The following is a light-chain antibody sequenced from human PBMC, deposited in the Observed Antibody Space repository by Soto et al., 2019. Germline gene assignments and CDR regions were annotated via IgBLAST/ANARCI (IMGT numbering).Light chain of an antibody. V-gene: IGKV4-1*01. J-gene: IGKJ1*01. Sequence: DIVMTQSPDSLAVSLGERATVNCKSGQSVLYSSDNRNYLAWYQQKPGQSPKLLISWASTRESGVPDRFSGSGSGTDFTLTISSLQAEDVAVYFCQQYYTNPRTCGQGTKVEIK. CDR2: WAS. CDR1: QSVLYSSDNRNY. CDR3: QQYYTNPRT.